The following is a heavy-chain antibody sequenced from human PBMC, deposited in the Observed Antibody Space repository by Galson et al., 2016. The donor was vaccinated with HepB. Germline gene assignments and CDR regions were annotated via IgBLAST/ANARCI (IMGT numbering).Heavy chain of an antibody. J-gene: IGHJ4*01. CDR2: ISSSTGTR. V-gene: IGHV3-48*02. Sequence: SLRLSCAASGFTFSSYAMSWVRQAPGKGLEWVSVISSSTGTRYYADSVKGRFTISRDNAKNSLYLHMNSLRDEDTAVYYCARDLNVVIPPAPYYFDYWGHGTLVTVSS. D-gene: IGHD2-2*01. CDR3: ARDLNVVIPPAPYYFDY. CDR1: GFTFSSYA.